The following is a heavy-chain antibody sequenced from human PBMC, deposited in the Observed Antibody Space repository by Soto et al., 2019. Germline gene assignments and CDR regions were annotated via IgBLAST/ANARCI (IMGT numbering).Heavy chain of an antibody. CDR2: ITSGNT. CDR3: ARDKERGGYDSDFEH. CDR1: GFAFGTYG. V-gene: IGHV3-23*01. Sequence: QLLESGGSSVQPGGSLRLSCAASGFAFGTYGMGWVRQAPGKGLEWVSTITSGNTYYAASVRGRFTISRDNSENTLYLQMSSLRAEDTALYYCARDKERGGYDSDFEHWGQGTLVTVSS. J-gene: IGHJ4*02. D-gene: IGHD3-3*01.